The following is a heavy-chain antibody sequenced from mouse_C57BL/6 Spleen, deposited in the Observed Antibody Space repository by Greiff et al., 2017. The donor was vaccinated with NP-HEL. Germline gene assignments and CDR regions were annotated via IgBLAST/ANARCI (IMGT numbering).Heavy chain of an antibody. V-gene: IGHV2-6*01. CDR2: IWGVGST. D-gene: IGHD3-3*01. CDR1: GFSLTSYG. Sequence: VKLVESGPGLVAPSQSLSITCTVSGFSLTSYGVDWVRQSPGKGLEWLGVIWGVGSTNYNSALKSRLSISKDNSKSQVFLKMNSLQTDDTAMYYCASRAGTGAMDYWGQGTSVTVSS. J-gene: IGHJ4*01. CDR3: ASRAGTGAMDY.